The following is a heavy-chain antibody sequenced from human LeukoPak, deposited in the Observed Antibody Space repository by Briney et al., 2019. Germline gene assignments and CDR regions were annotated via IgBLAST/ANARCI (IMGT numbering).Heavy chain of an antibody. CDR1: GFPFSSYW. J-gene: IGHJ4*02. D-gene: IGHD5-24*01. CDR2: IKQDGSKK. Sequence: GGSLRLSCVASGFPFSSYWMTWVRLAPGKGLEWVANIKQDGSKKSYVDSVKGRFTISRDNAKNSLYLQINSLRAEDTAIYYCTRVGYIDEGIDYWGQGTLVTVSS. V-gene: IGHV3-7*04. CDR3: TRVGYIDEGIDY.